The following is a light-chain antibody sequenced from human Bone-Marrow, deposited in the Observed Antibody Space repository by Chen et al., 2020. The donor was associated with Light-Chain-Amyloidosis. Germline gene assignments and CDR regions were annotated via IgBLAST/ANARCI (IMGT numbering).Light chain of an antibody. CDR2: GSS. Sequence: ETVLTQSPGTLSLSPGEGANLSCRASQTISSNYLTWYQQKFGQAPRLLIYGSSSRATGIPDRFTGSGSGTDVTLTINRLEPEDFAMYYCQQYGTSPLTFGGGTKVEIK. J-gene: IGKJ4*01. CDR3: QQYGTSPLT. V-gene: IGKV3-20*01. CDR1: QTISSNY.